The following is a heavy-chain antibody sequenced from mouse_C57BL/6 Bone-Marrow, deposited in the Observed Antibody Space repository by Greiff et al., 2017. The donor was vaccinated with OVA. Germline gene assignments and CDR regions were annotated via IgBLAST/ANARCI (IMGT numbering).Heavy chain of an antibody. CDR1: GFTFSSYA. D-gene: IGHD2-14*01. CDR2: ISSGGEYI. J-gene: IGHJ1*03. CDR3: TRRGTDWYFDV. V-gene: IGHV5-9-1*02. Sequence: EVKVVESGEGLVKPGGSLKLSCAASGFTFSSYAMSWVRQTPEKRLEWVAYISSGGEYIYYADTVKVRFTISIDNARNTLYLQMSSLKSEDTAMYYCTRRGTDWYFDVWGTGTTVTVSS.